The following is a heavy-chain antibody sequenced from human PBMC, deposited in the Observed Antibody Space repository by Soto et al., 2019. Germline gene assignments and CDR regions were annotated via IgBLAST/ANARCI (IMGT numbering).Heavy chain of an antibody. CDR1: GGTINNVGYS. D-gene: IGHD5-12*01. Sequence: VFGGTINNVGYSRSWIRQPPGKGLEWIGYIYHSGSTYYNPSLKSRVTISVDRSKNQFSLKLSSVTAADTAVYYCAAGGGLPRYYWGQGTLVTVSS. J-gene: IGHJ4*02. V-gene: IGHV4-30-2*01. CDR3: AAGGGLPRYY. CDR2: IYHSGST.